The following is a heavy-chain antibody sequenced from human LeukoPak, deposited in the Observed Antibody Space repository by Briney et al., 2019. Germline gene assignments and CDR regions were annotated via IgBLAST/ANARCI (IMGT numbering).Heavy chain of an antibody. J-gene: IGHJ4*02. D-gene: IGHD1-14*01. Sequence: SETLSLTCTVSTDSVSSANYWAWIRQHPGEGLEWIGHIYYLGNAYYNPSLKSRVTMSVDTSKNQVSLKLTSVTAADTAVYYCARTGKGFDYWGQGTLATVSS. CDR3: ARTGKGFDY. CDR1: TDSVSSANY. V-gene: IGHV4-31*03. CDR2: IYYLGNA.